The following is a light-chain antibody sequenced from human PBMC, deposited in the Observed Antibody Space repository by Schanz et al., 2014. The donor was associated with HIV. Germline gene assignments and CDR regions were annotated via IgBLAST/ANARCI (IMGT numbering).Light chain of an antibody. CDR3: QQYATSAFT. Sequence: EIVLTQSPGTLSLSPGERATLSCRASQSVSSSYLAWYQQTPGQAPRLLIYGASSRATDIPDRFSGSGSGTDFTLTISRLEPEDSAVYFCQQYATSAFTFGPGTKVDIK. CDR1: QSVSSSY. J-gene: IGKJ3*01. V-gene: IGKV3-20*01. CDR2: GAS.